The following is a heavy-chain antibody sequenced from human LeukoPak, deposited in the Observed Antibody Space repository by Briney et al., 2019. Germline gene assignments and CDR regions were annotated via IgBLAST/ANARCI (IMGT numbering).Heavy chain of an antibody. V-gene: IGHV3-7*01. Sequence: ETLSLTCTVSGGSVSSSIYYWGWIRQPPGKGLECLANIKEDGSETYYADSVKGRFTISRDNPKNLLFLQINSLRVEDTAVYYCARETPRRGETRDGYRWGQGTVVTVSS. CDR2: IKEDGSET. CDR3: ARETPRRGETRDGYR. CDR1: GGSVSSSIYY. J-gene: IGHJ4*02. D-gene: IGHD5-24*01.